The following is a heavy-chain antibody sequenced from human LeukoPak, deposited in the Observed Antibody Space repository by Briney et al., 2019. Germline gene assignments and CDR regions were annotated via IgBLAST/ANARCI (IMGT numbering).Heavy chain of an antibody. CDR3: ARGGSYSLAIGY. J-gene: IGHJ4*02. CDR1: GFTFSSYW. V-gene: IGHV3-7*01. D-gene: IGHD1-26*01. Sequence: GGSLRLSCAASGFTFSSYWMSWVRQAPRKGLEWVANIKQDGRETYYADSVKGRFTISRDNAKNSLYLQMNSLRAEDTAVYFCARGGSYSLAIGYWGQGTLVTVSS. CDR2: IKQDGRET.